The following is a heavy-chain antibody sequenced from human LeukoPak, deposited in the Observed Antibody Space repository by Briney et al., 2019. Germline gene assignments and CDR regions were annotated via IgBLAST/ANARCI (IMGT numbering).Heavy chain of an antibody. CDR1: GYSFTDYW. D-gene: IGHD4-17*01. Sequence: LGESLKISCRGSGYSFTDYWVAWVRHMPGKGLEWMGFIWPGDSRTMYSPSCPGQVTMSVDRSINTAYLQWSGLKASDTAMYYCARVVATVTSWFDPWGQGTLVTVSS. CDR3: ARVVATVTSWFDP. V-gene: IGHV5-51*01. J-gene: IGHJ5*02. CDR2: IWPGDSRT.